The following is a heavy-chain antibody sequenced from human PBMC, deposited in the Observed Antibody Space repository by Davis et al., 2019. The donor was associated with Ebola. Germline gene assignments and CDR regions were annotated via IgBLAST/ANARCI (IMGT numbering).Heavy chain of an antibody. D-gene: IGHD1-26*01. V-gene: IGHV3-53*04. J-gene: IGHJ4*02. Sequence: GESLKISCAASGFTVSSNYMTWVRQAPGKGLEWVSAISGSGGSTYYADSVKGRFTVSRHNSKNTLYLQMNSLRAEDTAVYYCASRTELRYWGQGTLVTVSS. CDR1: GFTVSSNY. CDR3: ASRTELRY. CDR2: ISGSGGST.